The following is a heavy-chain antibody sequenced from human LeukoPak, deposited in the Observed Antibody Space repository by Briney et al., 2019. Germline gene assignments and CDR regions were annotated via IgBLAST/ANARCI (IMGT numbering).Heavy chain of an antibody. CDR3: ARSLVVPAAIFPSPFDY. Sequence: ASVKVSCKASGGTFSSYAISWVRQAPGQGLEWMGGIIPIFGTANYAQKFQGRVTITADESTSTAYMELSSLRSEDTAVYYCARSLVVPAAIFPSPFDYWGQGTLVTVSS. CDR2: IIPIFGTA. V-gene: IGHV1-69*13. J-gene: IGHJ4*02. CDR1: GGTFSSYA. D-gene: IGHD2-2*02.